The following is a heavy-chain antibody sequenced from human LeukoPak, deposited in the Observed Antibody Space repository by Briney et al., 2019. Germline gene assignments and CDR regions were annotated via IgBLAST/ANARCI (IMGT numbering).Heavy chain of an antibody. CDR1: GFTFNSYT. D-gene: IGHD2-2*01. V-gene: IGHV3-21*01. CDR3: ARDFGRTSDWQPRLYYGMDV. CDR2: ITSSLSYI. J-gene: IGHJ6*02. Sequence: GGSLRLSCAASGFTFNSYTMNWVRQAPGKGLEWVPSITSSLSYISYADSVKGRFTISRDNAMNSLSLQMHSLRAEDTAVYYCARDFGRTSDWQPRLYYGMDVWGQGTTVTVSS.